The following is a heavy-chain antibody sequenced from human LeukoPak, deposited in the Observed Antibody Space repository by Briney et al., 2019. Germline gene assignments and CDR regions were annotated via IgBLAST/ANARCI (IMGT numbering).Heavy chain of an antibody. CDR3: TVSSFSSTWYSWVH. CDR2: ISNGGGST. J-gene: IGHJ4*02. Sequence: GGSLRLSCVASGFTFSSYAMGWVRLAPGKGLEWVSAISNGGGSTYYADSVRGRFTISRDNSKNTLFLQVNSLRAEDSAVYYCTVSSFSSTWYSWVHWGQGTLVTVSS. V-gene: IGHV3-23*01. CDR1: GFTFSSYA. D-gene: IGHD6-13*01.